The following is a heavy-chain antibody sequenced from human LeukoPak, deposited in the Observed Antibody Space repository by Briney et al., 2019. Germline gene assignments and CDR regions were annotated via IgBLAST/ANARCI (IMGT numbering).Heavy chain of an antibody. CDR3: AKSRGVKYYYYYMDV. D-gene: IGHD3-10*01. J-gene: IGHJ6*03. Sequence: GGSLRLSCAASGFTLSSYWMSWVRQAPGKGLEWVANIKQDGSEKYYVDSVKGRFTISRDNSKNTLYLQMNSLRAEDTAVYYCAKSRGVKYYYYYMDVWGKGTTVTISS. CDR2: IKQDGSEK. CDR1: GFTLSSYW. V-gene: IGHV3-7*01.